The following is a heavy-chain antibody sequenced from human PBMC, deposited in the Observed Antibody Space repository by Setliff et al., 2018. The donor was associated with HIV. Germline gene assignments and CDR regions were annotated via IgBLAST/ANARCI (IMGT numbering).Heavy chain of an antibody. CDR2: ISSSGTTI. V-gene: IGHV3-48*03. CDR1: GFTCSSSE. D-gene: IGHD3-22*01. Sequence: GGSLRLSCAASGFTCSSSEMNWVRQAPGKGLERVSYISSSGTTIYYADSVKGRFTITRDNAKNSLYLQMNSLGAEDTAVYYCARPNYYDSSGSFDYWGQGTLVTVSS. J-gene: IGHJ4*02. CDR3: ARPNYYDSSGSFDY.